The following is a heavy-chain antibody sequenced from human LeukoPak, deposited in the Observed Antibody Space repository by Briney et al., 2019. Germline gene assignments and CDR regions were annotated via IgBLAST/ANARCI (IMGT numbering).Heavy chain of an antibody. CDR1: GGSISSYY. CDR3: ARRSSGWYHYYYYYYMDV. D-gene: IGHD6-19*01. Sequence: KPSETLSLTCTVSGGSISSYYWSWLRQPPGKGLEWVGYIYTSGSTNYNPSLKIPVTISVDTSKNHFSLKLSSVTAADTAVYYCARRSSGWYHYYYYYYMDVWGKGTTVTVSS. J-gene: IGHJ6*03. V-gene: IGHV4-4*09. CDR2: IYTSGST.